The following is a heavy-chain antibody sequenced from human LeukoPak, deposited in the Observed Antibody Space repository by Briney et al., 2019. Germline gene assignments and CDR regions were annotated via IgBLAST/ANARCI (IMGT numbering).Heavy chain of an antibody. CDR1: GGSMSNYY. J-gene: IGHJ4*02. CDR2: IHYSGST. V-gene: IGHV4-59*01. D-gene: IGHD2-2*01. CDR3: ARDQKSTSCYDY. Sequence: PSETLSLTCTVSGGSMSNYYWSWIRQSPGKGLEWIGYIHYSGSTNYNPSLKSRVTISVDTSKNQFSLKLSSVTAADTAVYFCARDQKSTSCYDYWGPGTLVTVSS.